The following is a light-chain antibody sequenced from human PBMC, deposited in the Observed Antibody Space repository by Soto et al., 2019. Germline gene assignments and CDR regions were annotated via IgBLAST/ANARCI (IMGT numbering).Light chain of an antibody. V-gene: IGLV2-23*03. CDR2: EGS. CDR3: CSYAGSSTFAYV. Sequence: QSVLTQPASVSGSPGQSITISCTGTSSDVGSYNLVSWYQQHPGKAPKLMIYEGSKRPSGVSNRFSGSKSGNTASLTISGLQAEDEDDYYCCSYAGSSTFAYVFGTGTRSPS. CDR1: SSDVGSYNL. J-gene: IGLJ1*01.